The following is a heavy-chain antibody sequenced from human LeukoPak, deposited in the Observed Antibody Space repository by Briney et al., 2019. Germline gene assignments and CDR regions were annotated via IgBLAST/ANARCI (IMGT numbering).Heavy chain of an antibody. CDR1: GFTFSSYS. D-gene: IGHD2-21*02. CDR2: ISSSSSYI. Sequence: GGSLRLSCAASGFTFSSYSMTWVRQAPGKGLEWVSSISSSSSYIYYADSVKGRFTISRDNAKNSLYLQMNSLRAEDTAVYYCARDRVMVTAIDWGQGTLVTVSS. CDR3: ARDRVMVTAID. V-gene: IGHV3-21*01. J-gene: IGHJ4*02.